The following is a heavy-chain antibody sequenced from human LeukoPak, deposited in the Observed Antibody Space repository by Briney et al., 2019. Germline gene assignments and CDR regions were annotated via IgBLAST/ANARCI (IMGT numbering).Heavy chain of an antibody. CDR1: GFTFSSYG. CDR2: IWYDGSNK. Sequence: GGSLRLSCAASGFTFSSYGMHWVRQAPGKGLEWVAVIWYDGSNKYYADSVKGRFTISRDNSKNTLYLQMNSLRAEDTAVYYCAREGYYDRSGYYYARPIDYWGQGTLVTVSS. D-gene: IGHD3-22*01. J-gene: IGHJ4*02. CDR3: AREGYYDRSGYYYARPIDY. V-gene: IGHV3-33*01.